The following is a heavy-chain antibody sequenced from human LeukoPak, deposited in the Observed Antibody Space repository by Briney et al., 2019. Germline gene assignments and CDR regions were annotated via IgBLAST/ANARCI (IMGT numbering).Heavy chain of an antibody. CDR1: GFTFSSYA. V-gene: IGHV3-30-3*01. J-gene: IGHJ4*02. CDR3: ARNLAAAGICFDY. D-gene: IGHD6-13*01. Sequence: GGSLRLSCAASGFTFSSYAMHWVRQAPGMGLEWVAVISYDGSNKYYADSVKGRFTISRDNSKNTLYLQMNSLRAEDTAVYYCARNLAAAGICFDYWGQGTLVTVSS. CDR2: ISYDGSNK.